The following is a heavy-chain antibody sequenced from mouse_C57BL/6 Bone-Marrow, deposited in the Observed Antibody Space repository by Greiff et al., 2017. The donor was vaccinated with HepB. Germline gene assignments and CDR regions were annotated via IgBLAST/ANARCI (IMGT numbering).Heavy chain of an antibody. J-gene: IGHJ1*03. CDR1: GYAFTNYL. V-gene: IGHV1-54*01. CDR3: AREGGYSNYGYFDV. Sequence: VQLQQSGAELVRPGPSVKVSCKASGYAFTNYLIEWVKQRPGQGLEWIGVINPGSGGTNYNEKFKGKATLTADKSSSTAYMQLSSLTSEDSAVYFCAREGGYSNYGYFDVWGTGTTVTVSS. CDR2: INPGSGGT. D-gene: IGHD2-5*01.